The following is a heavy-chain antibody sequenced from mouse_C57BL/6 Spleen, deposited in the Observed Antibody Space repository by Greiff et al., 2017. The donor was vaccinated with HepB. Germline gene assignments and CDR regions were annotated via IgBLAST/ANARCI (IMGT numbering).Heavy chain of an antibody. Sequence: EVQLQQSGPELVKPGASVKISCKASGYTFTDYYMNWVKQSHGKSLEWIGDINPNNGGTSYNQKFKGKATLTVDKSSSTAYMELRSLTSEDSAVYYCARGAYYSNHWYFDVWGTGTTVTVSS. D-gene: IGHD2-5*01. J-gene: IGHJ1*03. CDR3: ARGAYYSNHWYFDV. CDR2: INPNNGGT. V-gene: IGHV1-26*01. CDR1: GYTFTDYY.